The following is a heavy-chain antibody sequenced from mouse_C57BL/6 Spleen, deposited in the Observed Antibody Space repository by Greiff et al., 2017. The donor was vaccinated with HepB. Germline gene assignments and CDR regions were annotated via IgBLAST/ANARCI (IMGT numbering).Heavy chain of an antibody. CDR1: GFTFSSYA. CDR3: ARDSGYYGSSYSWYFDV. J-gene: IGHJ1*03. Sequence: DVKLVESGGGLVKPGGSLKLSCAASGFTFSSYAMSWVRRTPEKRLEWVATISDGGSYTYYPDNVKGRFTISRDNAKNNLYLQMSHLKSEDTAMYYGARDSGYYGSSYSWYFDVWGTGTTVTVSS. CDR2: ISDGGSYT. V-gene: IGHV5-4*01. D-gene: IGHD1-1*01.